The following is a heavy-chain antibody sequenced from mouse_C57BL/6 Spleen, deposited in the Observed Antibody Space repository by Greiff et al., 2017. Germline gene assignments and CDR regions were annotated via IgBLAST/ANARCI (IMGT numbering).Heavy chain of an antibody. J-gene: IGHJ4*01. CDR3: ARLTGFYAMDY. CDR1: GYTFTSYW. CDR2: IDPNSGGT. V-gene: IGHV1-72*01. Sequence: QVQLQQPGAELVKPGASVKLSCKASGYTFTSYWMHWVKQRPGRGLKWIGRIDPNSGGTKYNEKFKSKATLTVDKPSSTAYMQLSSLTSEDSAVYYCARLTGFYAMDYWGQGTSVTVSS. D-gene: IGHD4-1*01.